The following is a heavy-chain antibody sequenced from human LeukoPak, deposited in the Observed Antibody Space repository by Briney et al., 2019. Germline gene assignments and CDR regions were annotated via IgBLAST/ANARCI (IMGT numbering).Heavy chain of an antibody. V-gene: IGHV1-69*13. CDR2: IIPIFGTV. D-gene: IGHD2-2*01. J-gene: IGHJ5*02. Sequence: SVKVSCKASGGTFSSYAISWVRQAPGQGLEWMGGIIPIFGTVNYAQKFQGRVTITADESTSTAYMELSSLRSEDTAVYYCARDQGLGYCSSTSCYPARGNWFDPWGQGTLVTVSS. CDR1: GGTFSSYA. CDR3: ARDQGLGYCSSTSCYPARGNWFDP.